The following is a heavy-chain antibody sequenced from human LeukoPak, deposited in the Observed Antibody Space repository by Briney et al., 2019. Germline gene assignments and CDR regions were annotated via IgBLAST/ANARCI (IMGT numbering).Heavy chain of an antibody. CDR1: GFTFSSYW. J-gene: IGHJ4*02. Sequence: GGSLRLSCAASGFTFSSYWMHRVRQAPGKGLVWVSRINSDGSSTSYADSVKGRFTISRDNAKNTLYLQMNSLRAEDTAVYYCARDRKGYNPTYWGQGTLVTVSS. CDR2: INSDGSST. V-gene: IGHV3-74*01. D-gene: IGHD5-24*01. CDR3: ARDRKGYNPTY.